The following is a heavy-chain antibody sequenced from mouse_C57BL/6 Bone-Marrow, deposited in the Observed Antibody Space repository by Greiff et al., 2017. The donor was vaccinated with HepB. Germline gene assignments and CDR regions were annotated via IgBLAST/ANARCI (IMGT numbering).Heavy chain of an antibody. CDR1: GYTFTSYG. D-gene: IGHD1-1*01. Sequence: VQLQQSGAELARPGASVKLSCKASGYTFTSYGISWVKQRTGQGLEWIGEIYPRSGNTYYNEKFKGKATLTADKSSSTAYMELRSLTSEDSAVYFCAKGNGSGFFDYWGQGTTLTVSS. V-gene: IGHV1-81*01. CDR2: IYPRSGNT. CDR3: AKGNGSGFFDY. J-gene: IGHJ2*01.